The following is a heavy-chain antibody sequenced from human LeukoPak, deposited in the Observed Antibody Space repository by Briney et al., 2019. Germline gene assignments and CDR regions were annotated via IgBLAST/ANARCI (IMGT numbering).Heavy chain of an antibody. J-gene: IGHJ4*02. V-gene: IGHV1-69*04. CDR2: IIPILGIA. CDR1: GGTFSSYA. D-gene: IGHD3-16*02. Sequence: ASVKVSCKASGGTFSSYAISWVRQAPGQGLEWMGRIIPILGIANYAQKFQGRVTITADKSTSTAYMELSSLRSEDTAVYYCARDSVRLGELSSYYFGSWSQGTLVTVSS. CDR3: ARDSVRLGELSSYYFGS.